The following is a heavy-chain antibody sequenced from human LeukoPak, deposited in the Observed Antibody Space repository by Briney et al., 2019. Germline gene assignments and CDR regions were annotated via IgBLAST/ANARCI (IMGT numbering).Heavy chain of an antibody. CDR3: ARFSSYFDI. D-gene: IGHD6-13*01. J-gene: IGHJ3*02. V-gene: IGHV4-39*01. CDR1: GGSISSSSYY. Sequence: SETLSLTCTVSGGSISSSSYYWGWIRQPPGKGLEWIGSIYYSGSTYYNPSLKSRVTISVDTSKNQFSLKLGSVTAADTAVYYCARFSSYFDIWGQGTMVTVSS. CDR2: IYYSGST.